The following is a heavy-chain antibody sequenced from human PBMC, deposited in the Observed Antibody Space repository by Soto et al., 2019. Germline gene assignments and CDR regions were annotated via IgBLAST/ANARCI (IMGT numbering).Heavy chain of an antibody. Sequence: EVQLLESGGGLVQPGGSLRLSCAASGFTFSSYAMSWVRQAPGKGLEWVSAISGSGGSTYYADSVKGRFTISRDNSKNTLYLQMNSLRAEDTAVYYCAKVGRVALAGTTYYYGMDVWGQGTTVTVSS. D-gene: IGHD6-13*01. V-gene: IGHV3-23*01. CDR3: AKVGRVALAGTTYYYGMDV. J-gene: IGHJ6*02. CDR1: GFTFSSYA. CDR2: ISGSGGST.